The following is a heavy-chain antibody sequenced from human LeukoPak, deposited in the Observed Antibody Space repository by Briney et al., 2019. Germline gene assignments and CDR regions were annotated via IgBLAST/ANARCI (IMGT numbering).Heavy chain of an antibody. CDR1: RFTLSTYW. CDR3: ARDRGYLTFDY. J-gene: IGHJ4*02. V-gene: IGHV3-7*01. D-gene: IGHD3-10*01. CDR2: MKEDGSAK. Sequence: GGSLRLSCAASRFTLSTYWMTWVRQAPGKGLEWVANMKEDGSAKYYMDSVKGRFTISRDNAKNSLYLQMNSLRAEDTAVYFCARDRGYLTFDYWGQGTLVTVSS.